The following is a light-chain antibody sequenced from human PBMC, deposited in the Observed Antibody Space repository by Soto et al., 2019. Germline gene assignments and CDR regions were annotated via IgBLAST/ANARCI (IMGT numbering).Light chain of an antibody. CDR2: AGS. J-gene: IGKJ1*01. CDR1: ETITTF. CDR3: QQSYSYPRT. V-gene: IGKV1-39*01. Sequence: DIQMTQSPSSLSASVGDRVTLTCRASETITTFLNWYQQKPGKAPQLLIYAGSTLQSGVPSRFRGSGSGTDFTLTISSLQPEDFATYYCQQSYSYPRTFGQGTEVEVK.